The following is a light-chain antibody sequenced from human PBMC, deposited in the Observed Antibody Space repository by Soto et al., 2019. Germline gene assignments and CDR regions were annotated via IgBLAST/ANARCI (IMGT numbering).Light chain of an antibody. CDR2: EVS. CDR3: CSYAGRSTYV. Sequence: QSALTQPASVSGSPGQSITISCTGTSNDVGSYNLVSWYQQHPGKAPKLIIYEVSKRPSGVSNRFSASKSGNTASLTISGLQAEDEADYYCCSYAGRSTYVFGTGTKVTVL. J-gene: IGLJ1*01. V-gene: IGLV2-23*02. CDR1: SNDVGSYNL.